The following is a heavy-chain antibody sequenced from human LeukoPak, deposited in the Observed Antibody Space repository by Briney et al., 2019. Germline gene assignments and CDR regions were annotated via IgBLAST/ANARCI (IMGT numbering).Heavy chain of an antibody. CDR2: TGGSSGST. Sequence: GGSLRLSCAASGFTFSSYAMSWVRQAPGKGLEWVSATGGSSGSTYYADSVKGRFTISRDNSKNTLYLQMNSLRAEDTAVYYCAKGLICSSTSCSSGRYFDLWGRGTLVTVSS. D-gene: IGHD2-2*01. CDR3: AKGLICSSTSCSSGRYFDL. CDR1: GFTFSSYA. V-gene: IGHV3-23*01. J-gene: IGHJ2*01.